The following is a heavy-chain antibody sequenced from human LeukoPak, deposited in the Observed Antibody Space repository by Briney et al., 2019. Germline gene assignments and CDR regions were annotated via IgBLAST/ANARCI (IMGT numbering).Heavy chain of an antibody. Sequence: LPGGSLRLSCAASGFTFSSYSMNWVRQAPGKGLEWVSYISSSSSTIYYADSVKGRFTISRDNAKNSLYLQMSSLRAEDTAVYYCARGSTMGATDAFDIWGQGTMVTVSS. CDR1: GFTFSSYS. CDR2: ISSSSSTI. V-gene: IGHV3-48*01. J-gene: IGHJ3*02. D-gene: IGHD1-26*01. CDR3: ARGSTMGATDAFDI.